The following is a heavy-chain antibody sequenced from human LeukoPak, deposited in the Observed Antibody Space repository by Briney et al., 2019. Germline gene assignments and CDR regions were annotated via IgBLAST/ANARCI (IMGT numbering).Heavy chain of an antibody. CDR1: GYTLTELS. CDR2: FDPEDGET. V-gene: IGHV1-24*01. CDR3: ATCGRLWFGELVGFNHNWFDP. D-gene: IGHD3-10*01. J-gene: IGHJ5*02. Sequence: GASVKVSCKVSGYTLTELSMHWVRQAPGKGLEWMGGFDPEDGETIYAQKFQGRVTMTGDTSTDTAYMELSSLRSEDTAVYYCATCGRLWFGELVGFNHNWFDPWGQGTLVTVSS.